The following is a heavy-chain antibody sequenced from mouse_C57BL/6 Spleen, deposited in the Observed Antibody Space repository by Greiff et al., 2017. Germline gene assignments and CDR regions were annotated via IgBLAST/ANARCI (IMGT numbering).Heavy chain of an antibody. CDR2: ISYDGSN. D-gene: IGHD2-3*01. CDR1: GYSITSGYY. Sequence: VQLQQSGPGLVKPSQSLSLTCSVTGYSITSGYYWNWIRQFPGNKLEWMGYISYDGSNNYNPSLKNLISITRDTSKNQFCLKLNSVTTEDTATYYCARERYDGYYVFDYWGQGTTLTVSS. CDR3: ARERYDGYYVFDY. V-gene: IGHV3-6*01. J-gene: IGHJ2*01.